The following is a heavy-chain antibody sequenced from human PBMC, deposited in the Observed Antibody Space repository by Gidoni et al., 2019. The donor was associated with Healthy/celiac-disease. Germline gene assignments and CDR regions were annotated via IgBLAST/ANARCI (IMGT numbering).Heavy chain of an antibody. CDR3: AREMGWNYDDAFDI. V-gene: IGHV3-30*04. CDR1: GCTFSSYA. D-gene: IGHD1-7*01. J-gene: IGHJ3*02. CDR2: ISYDGSNK. Sequence: QVQLVESGGGVVQPGRSLRLSCAAAGCTFSSYAMHWVRQAPGKGLEWVAVISYDGSNKYYADSVKGRFTISRDNSKNTLYLQMNSLRAEDTAVYYCAREMGWNYDDAFDIWGQGTMVTVSS.